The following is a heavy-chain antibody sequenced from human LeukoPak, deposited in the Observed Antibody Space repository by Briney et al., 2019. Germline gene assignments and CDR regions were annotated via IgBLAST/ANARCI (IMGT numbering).Heavy chain of an antibody. D-gene: IGHD4-23*01. J-gene: IGHJ4*02. CDR2: ISTRDNTI. Sequence: GSLRLSCTASGFTFSDYYMSWIRPTPGKGLEWLSYISTRDNTIQYADSVKGRFTISRDNANNSVFLQMNNLRAEDSAIYYCARGARWAYYFDYWGQGSLVTVSS. CDR3: ARGARWAYYFDY. CDR1: GFTFSDYY. V-gene: IGHV3-11*01.